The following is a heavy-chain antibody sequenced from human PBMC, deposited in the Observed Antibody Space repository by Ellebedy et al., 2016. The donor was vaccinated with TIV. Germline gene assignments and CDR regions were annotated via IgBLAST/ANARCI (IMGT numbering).Heavy chain of an antibody. V-gene: IGHV3-23*01. Sequence: GGSLRLXCAASGFTFSSYAMSWVRQAPGKGLEWVSTISGSGGSAAYYADSVKGRFTISRDNSKNTLYLQMNSLRAEDTAVYYWAKDPGGSYRDYWGPGTLVTVSS. CDR3: AKDPGGSYRDY. D-gene: IGHD1-26*01. CDR1: GFTFSSYA. CDR2: ISGSGGSAA. J-gene: IGHJ4*02.